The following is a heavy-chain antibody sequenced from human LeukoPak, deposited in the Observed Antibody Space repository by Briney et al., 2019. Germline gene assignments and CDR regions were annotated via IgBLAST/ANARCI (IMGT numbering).Heavy chain of an antibody. Sequence: SETLSLTCTVSGGSISSYYWSWIRQPPGKGLEWIGYIHYSGSTNYNPSLKSRVAISVDTSKNQFSLKLSSVTAADTAVYYCAREGYFTNGVCTNWFDPWGQGTLVTVSS. J-gene: IGHJ5*02. CDR2: IHYSGST. V-gene: IGHV4-59*01. CDR1: GGSISSYY. D-gene: IGHD2-8*01. CDR3: AREGYFTNGVCTNWFDP.